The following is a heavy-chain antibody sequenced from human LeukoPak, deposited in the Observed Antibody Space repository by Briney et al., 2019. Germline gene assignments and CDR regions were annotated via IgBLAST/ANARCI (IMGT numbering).Heavy chain of an antibody. D-gene: IGHD4-17*01. J-gene: IGHJ4*02. CDR2: IYYSGST. CDR1: GGSISSYY. Sequence: SETLSLTCTVSGGSISSYYWSWIRQPPGKGLEWIGYIYYSGSTNYNPSLKSRVTISVDTSKNQFSLKLSSVTAADTAVNYCARTYGDLEFDYWGQGTLVTVSS. V-gene: IGHV4-59*01. CDR3: ARTYGDLEFDY.